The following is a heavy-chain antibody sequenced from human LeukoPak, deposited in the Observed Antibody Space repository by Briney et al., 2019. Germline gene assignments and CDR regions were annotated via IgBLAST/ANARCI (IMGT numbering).Heavy chain of an antibody. D-gene: IGHD2-15*01. CDR2: INTNTGNP. V-gene: IGHV7-4-1*02. CDR3: ARFARSGLIPPPRYWYFDL. Sequence: ASVKVSCKASGYTFTSYAMNWVRQAPGQGLEWMGWINTNTGNPTYAQGFTGRFVFSLDTSVSTAYLQISSLKAEDTAVYYCARFARSGLIPPPRYWYFDLWGRGTLVTVSS. CDR1: GYTFTSYA. J-gene: IGHJ2*01.